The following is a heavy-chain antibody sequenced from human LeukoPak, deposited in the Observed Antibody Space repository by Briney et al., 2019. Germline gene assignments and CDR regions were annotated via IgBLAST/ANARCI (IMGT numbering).Heavy chain of an antibody. V-gene: IGHV3-64*04. CDR3: AKDRRSQWLVQDY. J-gene: IGHJ4*02. Sequence: GGSLRLSCSVSGFTFSSYAMHWVRQAPGQGLEYVSAISSNGGSTYYADSVKGRFTISRDNSKNTLYLQMNSLRAEDTAVYYCAKDRRSQWLVQDYWGQGTLVTVSS. D-gene: IGHD6-19*01. CDR2: ISSNGGST. CDR1: GFTFSSYA.